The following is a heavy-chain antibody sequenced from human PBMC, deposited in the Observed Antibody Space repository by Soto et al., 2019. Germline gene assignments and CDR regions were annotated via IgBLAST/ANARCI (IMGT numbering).Heavy chain of an antibody. CDR1: GGSISGGVYY. CDR3: ARGSGWADFDF. D-gene: IGHD1-26*01. CDR2: IYYSGST. Sequence: QVQLQESGPGLVKPSQTLSLTCSVSGGSISGGVYYWSWIRQHPGKGLEWIGYIYYSGSTYYNPSIKSRLTISVDTSKNQFSLKLSSVTAADTAVYYCARGSGWADFDFWGQGTLVTVSS. V-gene: IGHV4-31*03. J-gene: IGHJ4*02.